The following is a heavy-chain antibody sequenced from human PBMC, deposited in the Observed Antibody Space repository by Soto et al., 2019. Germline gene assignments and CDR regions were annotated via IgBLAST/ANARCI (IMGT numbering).Heavy chain of an antibody. CDR1: GGSFSGYY. CDR2: INHSGST. V-gene: IGHV4-34*01. Sequence: QVQLQQWGAGLLKPSETLSLTCAVYGGSFSGYYWSWIRQPPGKGLEWIGEINHSGSTNYNPSLKSRVTISVDTSKNQFSLKLSSVTAADTAVYYCARALLEPYDYGDYVDDAFDIWGQGTMVTVSS. D-gene: IGHD4-17*01. CDR3: ARALLEPYDYGDYVDDAFDI. J-gene: IGHJ3*02.